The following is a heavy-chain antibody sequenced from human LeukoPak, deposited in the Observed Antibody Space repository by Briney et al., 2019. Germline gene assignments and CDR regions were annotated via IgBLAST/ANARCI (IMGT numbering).Heavy chain of an antibody. V-gene: IGHV1-2*04. CDR2: INPNSGGT. CDR3: ATSGTTESAFDI. Sequence: EASVKVSCKASGYTFTGYYLHWVRQAPGQGPEWMGWINPNSGGTNYAQKFQGWVIMTRDTSISTAYMELSRLSSDDTAVYYCATSGTTESAFDIWGQGTLVTVSS. J-gene: IGHJ3*02. D-gene: IGHD1-7*01. CDR1: GYTFTGYY.